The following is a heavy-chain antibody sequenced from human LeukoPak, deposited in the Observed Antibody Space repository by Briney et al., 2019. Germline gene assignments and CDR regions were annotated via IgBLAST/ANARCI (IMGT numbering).Heavy chain of an antibody. Sequence: GGSLKLSCAASGFTFSSYAMSWVRQAPGKGLEWVSAISGSGDTTYYADSVKGRFTISRDNSKNALYLQVNSLRAEDTAVYYCAKDLSMDGMDVWGQGTTVTVSS. CDR2: ISGSGDTT. D-gene: IGHD2/OR15-2a*01. CDR3: AKDLSMDGMDV. J-gene: IGHJ6*02. CDR1: GFTFSSYA. V-gene: IGHV3-23*01.